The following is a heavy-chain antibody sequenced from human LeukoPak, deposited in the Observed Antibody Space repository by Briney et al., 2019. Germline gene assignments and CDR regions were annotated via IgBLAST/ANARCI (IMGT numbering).Heavy chain of an antibody. CDR2: ITPSTSTI. Sequence: GGSLRLSCAASGLTFSTYSFTWVRQAPGKGLEWVSYITPSTSTIYYADSVKGRFTISGDNAKKSVYLQMNSLRDDDTAMYYCARERDGYNSVFAFDVWGQGTMVTVSS. J-gene: IGHJ3*01. CDR1: GLTFSTYS. D-gene: IGHD5-24*01. V-gene: IGHV3-48*02. CDR3: ARERDGYNSVFAFDV.